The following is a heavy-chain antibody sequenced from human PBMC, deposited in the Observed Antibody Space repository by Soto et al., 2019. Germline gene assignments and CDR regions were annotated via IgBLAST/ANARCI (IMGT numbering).Heavy chain of an antibody. J-gene: IGHJ3*02. CDR1: GYTFTSYG. Sequence: QVQLVQSGAEMKTPGASVKVSCKASGYTFTSYGINWVRQAPGQGLEWMGWISAYNGNTNYAQKVQGRVTMTTDTSTSTAYMELRSLRSDDTAVYYCARPGYSFGWDDAFDICGQGTMVTVSS. CDR3: ARPGYSFGWDDAFDI. CDR2: ISAYNGNT. V-gene: IGHV1-18*04. D-gene: IGHD5-18*01.